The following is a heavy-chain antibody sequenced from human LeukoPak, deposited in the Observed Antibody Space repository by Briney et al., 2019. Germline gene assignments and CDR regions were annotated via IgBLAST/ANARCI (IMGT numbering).Heavy chain of an antibody. D-gene: IGHD3-3*01. Sequence: GGSLRLSCAASGFTFSSYWMHWVRQAPGKGLVWVSRINSDGSSTSYADSVKGRFTISRDNAKNSLYLQMNSLRAEDTALYYCAKDIRRFLEWLSRGGFDYWGQGTLVTVSS. CDR2: INSDGSST. CDR3: AKDIRRFLEWLSRGGFDY. V-gene: IGHV3-74*01. J-gene: IGHJ4*02. CDR1: GFTFSSYW.